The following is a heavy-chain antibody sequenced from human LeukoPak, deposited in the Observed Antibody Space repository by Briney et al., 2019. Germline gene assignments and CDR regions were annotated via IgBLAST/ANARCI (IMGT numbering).Heavy chain of an antibody. J-gene: IGHJ4*02. CDR3: TSGPNFYYFDY. CDR2: IYHSGST. Sequence: SEILSLTCAVSGYSISSDYYWGWIRQPPGKGLEWIGTIYHSGSTYLNPSLKSRVTISVDTSKNQFSLNLNSVTAADTAVYYCTSGPNFYYFDYWGQGTLVTVSS. D-gene: IGHD3-3*01. V-gene: IGHV4-38-2*01. CDR1: GYSISSDYY.